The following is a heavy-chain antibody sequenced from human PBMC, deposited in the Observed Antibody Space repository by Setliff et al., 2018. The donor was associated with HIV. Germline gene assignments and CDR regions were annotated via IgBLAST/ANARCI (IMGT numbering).Heavy chain of an antibody. Sequence: SETLSLTCSVSGGSISSGNYYWSWIRQSAGKGLEWIGHIYANGSTNYNPSLKSRVTISVDTSKNQFSLKLSSVTAADTAVYYCAGSWSGYPLSFGYWGQGTLVTVSS. CDR1: GGSISSGNYY. CDR3: AGSWSGYPLSFGY. CDR2: IYANGST. J-gene: IGHJ4*02. D-gene: IGHD3-3*01. V-gene: IGHV4-61*09.